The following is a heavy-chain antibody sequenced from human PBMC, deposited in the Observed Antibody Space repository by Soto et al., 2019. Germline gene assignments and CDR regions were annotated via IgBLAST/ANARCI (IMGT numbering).Heavy chain of an antibody. CDR3: ARDYYGSGSSPLGMDV. V-gene: IGHV3-33*01. J-gene: IGHJ6*02. CDR1: GFTFSSYG. CDR2: IWYDGSNK. Sequence: GGSLRLSCAASGFTFSSYGMHWVRQAPGKGLEWVAVIWYDGSNKYYADSVKGRFTISRDNSKNTLYLQMNSLRAEDTAVYYCARDYYGSGSSPLGMDVWGQGTTVTVSS. D-gene: IGHD3-10*01.